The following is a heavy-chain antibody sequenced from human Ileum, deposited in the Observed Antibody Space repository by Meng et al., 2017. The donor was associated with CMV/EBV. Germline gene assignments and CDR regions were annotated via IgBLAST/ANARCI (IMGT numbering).Heavy chain of an antibody. CDR3: TRVGRSWLTFGGSNY. CDR2: ISTSSRYI. CDR1: GFTFSEYS. V-gene: IGHV3-21*06. J-gene: IGHJ4*02. D-gene: IGHD3-3*01. Sequence: YGFTFSEYSMNWVRQAPGKGLEWVSSISTSSRYIYYADSVKGRFTISRDNADNSLYLQLNSLTADDTGIYYCTRVGRSWLTFGGSNYWGQGTLVTVSS.